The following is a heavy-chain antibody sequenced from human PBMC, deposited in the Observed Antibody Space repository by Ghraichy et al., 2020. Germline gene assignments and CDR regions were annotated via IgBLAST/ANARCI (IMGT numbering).Heavy chain of an antibody. D-gene: IGHD1-7*01. Sequence: GGSLRLSCAASGFTFSSYGMHWVRQAPGKGLEWVAVISYDGSNKYYADSVKGRFTISRDNSKNTLYLQMNSLRAEDTAVYYCAKDKVEAYNWNYFVQWLGWFDPWGQGTLVTVSS. CDR1: GFTFSSYG. CDR3: AKDKVEAYNWNYFVQWLGWFDP. J-gene: IGHJ5*02. V-gene: IGHV3-30*18. CDR2: ISYDGSNK.